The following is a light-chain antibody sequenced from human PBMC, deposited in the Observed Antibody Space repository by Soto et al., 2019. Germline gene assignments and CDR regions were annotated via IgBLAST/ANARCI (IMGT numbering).Light chain of an antibody. V-gene: IGLV3-21*04. CDR3: QVWDSDSDHFV. CDR1: NIENRR. Sequence: SYELTQPPSVSVAPGKTATITCGGTNIENRRVHWYQQRPGQAPVLVIYYDSDRPSGIPARFSGSNSGSTAPLTISRVEAGDEADYYCQVWDSDSDHFVFGAGTKVTVL. CDR2: YDS. J-gene: IGLJ1*01.